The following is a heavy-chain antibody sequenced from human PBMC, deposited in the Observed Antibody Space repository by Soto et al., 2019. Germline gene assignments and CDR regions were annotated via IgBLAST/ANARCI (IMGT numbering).Heavy chain of an antibody. CDR2: IYYSGST. V-gene: IGHV4-39*01. D-gene: IGHD4-4*01. CDR1: GGSTSSSSYY. CDR3: ARHYLTTVNNWFDP. J-gene: IGHJ5*02. Sequence: SETLSLTCTVSGGSTSSSSYYWGWIRQPPGKGLEWIGSIYYSGSTYYSPSLKSRVTMSVDASKNQFSLKLSSVTAADTAVYYCARHYLTTVNNWFDPWGQGTLVTVSS.